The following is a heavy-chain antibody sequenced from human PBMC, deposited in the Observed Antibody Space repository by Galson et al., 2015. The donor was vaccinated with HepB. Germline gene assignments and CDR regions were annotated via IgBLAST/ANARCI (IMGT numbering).Heavy chain of an antibody. CDR2: VSGTTGIT. Sequence: SLRLSCAASGFIFSNYAMSWVRQAPGKGLEWVSSVSGTTGITNYADSVKGRFTISRDNSKNTLDLQMNSLRVEDTAIYYCAKGPDGRILVTDVSYWGQGTLVTVSS. CDR1: GFIFSNYA. V-gene: IGHV3-23*01. D-gene: IGHD2-21*02. CDR3: AKGPDGRILVTDVSY. J-gene: IGHJ4*02.